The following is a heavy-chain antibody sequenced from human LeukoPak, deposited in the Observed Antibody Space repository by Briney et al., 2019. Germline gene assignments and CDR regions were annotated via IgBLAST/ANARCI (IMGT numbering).Heavy chain of an antibody. Sequence: GGSLRLSCAASGFSFSTYAMTWVRQAPGKGLEWVSVISGRGDSTYYADSVKGRFSISRDNSKNTVYLQMNSLSAGDTALYYCAKDRGVTIDYYYYYMDVWGKGTMVTVSS. D-gene: IGHD4-17*01. V-gene: IGHV3-23*01. CDR3: AKDRGVTIDYYYYYMDV. J-gene: IGHJ6*03. CDR1: GFSFSTYA. CDR2: ISGRGDST.